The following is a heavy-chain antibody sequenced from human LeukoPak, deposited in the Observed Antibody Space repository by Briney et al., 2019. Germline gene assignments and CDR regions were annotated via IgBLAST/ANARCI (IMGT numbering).Heavy chain of an antibody. Sequence: ASETLSLTCTVSGGSISSGTYYWSWIRQPAGKGLEWIGRIYTGGSTNYNPSLKSRVTISLDPSKNQFSLKLSSVTAADTAVYYCARDGSGWLNWFDPWGQGTLVTVSS. J-gene: IGHJ5*02. D-gene: IGHD6-19*01. CDR2: IYTGGST. V-gene: IGHV4-61*02. CDR3: ARDGSGWLNWFDP. CDR1: GGSISSGTYY.